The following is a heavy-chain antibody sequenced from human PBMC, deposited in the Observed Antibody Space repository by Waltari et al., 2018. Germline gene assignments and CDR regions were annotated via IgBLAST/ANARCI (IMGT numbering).Heavy chain of an antibody. J-gene: IGHJ4*02. CDR1: GFAFRSYG. D-gene: IGHD2-21*01. Sequence: QVQLVESGGGVVQPGGSLRLSCAASGFAFRSYGMDWVRQAPGKGLEWVAVISYDGNYKYYAGSVKGRFTVSRDNSKNTLYLQINSLMPEDTAIYYCARVAVPYCGVDCYYTYWGQGTLVTVSS. CDR3: ARVAVPYCGVDCYYTY. V-gene: IGHV3-30-3*01. CDR2: ISYDGNYK.